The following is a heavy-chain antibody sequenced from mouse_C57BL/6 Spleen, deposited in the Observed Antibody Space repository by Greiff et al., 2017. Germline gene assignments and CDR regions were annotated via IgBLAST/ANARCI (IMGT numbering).Heavy chain of an antibody. CDR2: ISSGSSTI. V-gene: IGHV5-17*01. CDR1: GFTFSDYG. Sequence: EVKLVESGGGLMKPGGSLKLSCAASGFTFSDYGMHWVRQAPEKGLEWVAYISSGSSTIYYADTVKGRFTISRDNAKNTLFLQMTSLRSEDTAMYYCAREYYYGRGYAMDYWGQGTSVTVSS. CDR3: AREYYYGRGYAMDY. J-gene: IGHJ4*01. D-gene: IGHD1-1*01.